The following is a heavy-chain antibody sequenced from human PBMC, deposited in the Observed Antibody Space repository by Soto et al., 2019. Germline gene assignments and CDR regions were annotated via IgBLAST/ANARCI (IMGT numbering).Heavy chain of an antibody. CDR1: GGTFSSYA. J-gene: IGHJ5*02. V-gene: IGHV1-69*13. CDR3: ASSAPYCSGGSCYSHHVCFDP. CDR2: IIPIFGTA. Sequence: SVKVSCKASGGTFSSYAISWVRQAPGQGLEWMGGIIPIFGTANYAQKFQGRVTITADESTSTAYMELSSLRSEDTAVYYCASSAPYCSGGSCYSHHVCFDPWGQGTLVTVSS. D-gene: IGHD2-15*01.